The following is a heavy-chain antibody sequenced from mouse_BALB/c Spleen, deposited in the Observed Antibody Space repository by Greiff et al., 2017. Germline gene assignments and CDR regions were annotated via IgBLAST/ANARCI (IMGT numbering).Heavy chain of an antibody. CDR3: ASAYYRYDGFAY. V-gene: IGHV5-9-3*01. CDR1: GFTFSSYA. D-gene: IGHD2-14*01. CDR2: ISSGGSYT. J-gene: IGHJ3*01. Sequence: EVKLVESGGGLVKPGGSLKLSCAASGFTFSSYAMSWVRQTPEKRLEWVATISSGGSYTYYPDSVKGRFTISRDNAKNTLYLQMSSLRSEDTAMYYCASAYYRYDGFAYWGQGTLVTVSA.